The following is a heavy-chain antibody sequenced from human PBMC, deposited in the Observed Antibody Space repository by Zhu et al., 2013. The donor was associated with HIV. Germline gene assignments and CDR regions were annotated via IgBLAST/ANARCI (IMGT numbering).Heavy chain of an antibody. CDR3: AREGTCSSTSCYWRAWYYYYYYGMDV. CDR1: GGTFSSYA. V-gene: IGHV1-69*06. D-gene: IGHD2-2*01. CDR2: IIPIFGTA. Sequence: QVQLVQSGAEVKKPGSSVKVSCKASGGTFSSYAISWVRQAPGQGLEWMGGIIPIFGTANYAQKFQGRVTITADKSTSTAYMELSSLRSEDTAVYYCAREGTCSSTSCYWRAWYYYYYYGMDVWGQGTTVTVSS. J-gene: IGHJ6*02.